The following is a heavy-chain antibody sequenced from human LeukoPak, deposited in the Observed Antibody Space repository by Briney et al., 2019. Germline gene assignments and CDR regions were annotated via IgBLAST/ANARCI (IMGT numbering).Heavy chain of an antibody. J-gene: IGHJ6*03. V-gene: IGHV3-23*01. Sequence: GGSLRLSCAASGFTFSSYWMSWVRQAPGKGLEWVSAISGSGGSTYYADSVKGRFTISRDNSKNTLYLQMNSLRAEDTAVYYCAKDSGWYGLYYYYYMDVWGKGTTVTVSS. CDR3: AKDSGWYGLYYYYYMDV. D-gene: IGHD6-19*01. CDR1: GFTFSSYW. CDR2: ISGSGGST.